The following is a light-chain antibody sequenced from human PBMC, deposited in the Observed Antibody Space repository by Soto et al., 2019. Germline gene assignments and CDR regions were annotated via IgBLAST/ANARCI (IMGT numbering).Light chain of an antibody. CDR1: SSDIGTYNY. Sequence: QSALTQPASVSGSPGQSITISCTGTSSDIGTYNYVSWYQQHPGKAPKLMIYEVSNRPSGISNRFSGSKSGNTASLTISGLQADDEADYYCSSYTLSSDVFGTGTKLTVL. CDR3: SSYTLSSDV. CDR2: EVS. V-gene: IGLV2-14*01. J-gene: IGLJ1*01.